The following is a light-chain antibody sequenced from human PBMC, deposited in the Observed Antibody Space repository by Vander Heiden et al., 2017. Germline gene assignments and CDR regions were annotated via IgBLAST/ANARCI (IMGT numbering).Light chain of an antibody. CDR2: AAS. V-gene: IGKV1-8*01. J-gene: IGKJ2*01. CDR1: QGISSY. Sequence: AIRMTQSPSSFSASTGDRVTITCRASQGISSYLAWYQQKPGKAPKLRIYAASTLQSGVPSRFSGSGSGTDFTLTISCLQSEDFATYYCQQYYSYPSFGQGTKLEIK. CDR3: QQYYSYPS.